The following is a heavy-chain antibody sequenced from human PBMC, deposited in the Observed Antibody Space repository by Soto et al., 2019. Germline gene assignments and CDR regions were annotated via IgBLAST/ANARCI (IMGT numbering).Heavy chain of an antibody. CDR1: GYTFTNSG. Sequence: SVKLSCRSSGYTFTNSGIIWVRQATGIELEWMGWISAYTDNTTYDQKLPGRVNMTTDTSTSTAYMELRRLRSDDTAVYYCASDSGDSDIITGPAYSFVNW. CDR2: ISAYTDNT. V-gene: IGHV1-18*04. J-gene: IGHJ5*01. CDR3: ASDSGDSDIITGPAYSFVNW. D-gene: IGHD3-9*01.